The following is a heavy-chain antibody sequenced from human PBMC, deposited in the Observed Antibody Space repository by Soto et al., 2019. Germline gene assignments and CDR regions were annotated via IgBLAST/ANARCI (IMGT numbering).Heavy chain of an antibody. J-gene: IGHJ3*01. V-gene: IGHV1-46*01. CDR1: GYTFINYF. CDR2: VHPSRGTA. D-gene: IGHD1-7*01. Sequence: ASVKVSCKASGYTFINYFIHWVRQAPGQGLEWIGIVHPSRGTADYAQKFKGRVTLTTDMSTRTVYMDLSNLRSEDTAVYYCARPLIGNTVDLWGQGTTVTVSS. CDR3: ARPLIGNTVDL.